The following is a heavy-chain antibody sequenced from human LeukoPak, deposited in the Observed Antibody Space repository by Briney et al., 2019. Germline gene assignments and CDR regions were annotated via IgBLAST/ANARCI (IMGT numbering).Heavy chain of an antibody. Sequence: SETLSLTCTVSGGSLTNYYWTWLRQPPGKGLEWIGEINHSGSTNYNPSLKSRVTISVDTSKNQFSLKLSSVTAADTAMYYCARVKDPGGYYYYYYMDVWGKGTTVTVSS. CDR1: GGSLTNYY. D-gene: IGHD3-16*01. J-gene: IGHJ6*03. V-gene: IGHV4-34*01. CDR3: ARVKDPGGYYYYYYMDV. CDR2: INHSGST.